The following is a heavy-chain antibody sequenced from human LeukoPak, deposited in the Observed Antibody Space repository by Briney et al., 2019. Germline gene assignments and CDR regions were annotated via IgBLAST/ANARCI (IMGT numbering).Heavy chain of an antibody. CDR3: ARDGPTTKFDY. Sequence: GGSLRLSCAASGFTFGNYAMSWVRQAPGKGLEWVAFIRYDGYSKYYADSVQGRFTISRDSSKNSLSLQMNSLRPDDTAVYYCARDGPTTKFDYWGQGTLVTVSS. CDR1: GFTFGNYA. CDR2: IRYDGYSK. D-gene: IGHD1-1*01. J-gene: IGHJ4*02. V-gene: IGHV3-30*02.